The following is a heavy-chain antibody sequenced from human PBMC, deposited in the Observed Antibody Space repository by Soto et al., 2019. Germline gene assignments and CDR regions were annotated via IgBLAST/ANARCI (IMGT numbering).Heavy chain of an antibody. V-gene: IGHV4-39*02. Sequence: SETLSLTCTVSGVSISSSSYYWGWIRQPPGKGLEWIGSIYYSGSTYYNPSLKSRVTISVDTSKNQFSLKLSSVTAADTAVYYCARDLSGYDFFDYWGQGTLVTVSS. CDR2: IYYSGST. CDR3: ARDLSGYDFFDY. J-gene: IGHJ4*02. D-gene: IGHD5-12*01. CDR1: GVSISSSSYY.